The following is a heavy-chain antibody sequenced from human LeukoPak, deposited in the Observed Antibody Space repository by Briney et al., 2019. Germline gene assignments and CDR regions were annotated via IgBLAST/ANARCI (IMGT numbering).Heavy chain of an antibody. D-gene: IGHD6-6*01. CDR1: GYTFTGYY. CDR3: ARDLSSFNWFDP. CDR2: INPNSGGT. V-gene: IGHV1-2*02. Sequence: ASVKVSCKASGYTFTGYYIHWVRQAPGQGLEWMGWINPNSGGTNYAQKLQGRVTMTTDTSTSTAYMELRSLRSDDTAVYYCARDLSSFNWFDPWGQGTLVTVSS. J-gene: IGHJ5*02.